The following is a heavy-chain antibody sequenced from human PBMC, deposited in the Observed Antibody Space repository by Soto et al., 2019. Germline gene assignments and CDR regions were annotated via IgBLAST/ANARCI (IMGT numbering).Heavy chain of an antibody. J-gene: IGHJ4*02. V-gene: IGHV3-48*02. D-gene: IGHD3-22*01. CDR3: ARDSLPGYDSSGYYYGTIDY. Sequence: GGSLRLSCTASGFTFSNYNMNWVRQAPGKGLECLSYISSTNSTIYYADSVKGRFTISRDNAKNSLYLQMNSLRDDDTAVYYCARDSLPGYDSSGYYYGTIDYWGQGILVTVSS. CDR1: GFTFSNYN. CDR2: ISSTNSTI.